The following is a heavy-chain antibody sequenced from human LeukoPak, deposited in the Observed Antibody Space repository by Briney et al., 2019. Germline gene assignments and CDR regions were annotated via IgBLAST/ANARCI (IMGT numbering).Heavy chain of an antibody. Sequence: ASVKVSCKASGYTFTSYDINWVRQATGQGLEWMGWMNPNSGNTGYAQKFQGRVTTTRNTSISTAYMELSSLRSEDTAVYYCAREGIVVVPAAIDVSYYYYYMDVWGKGTTVTVSS. CDR1: GYTFTSYD. CDR2: MNPNSGNT. J-gene: IGHJ6*03. V-gene: IGHV1-8*01. D-gene: IGHD2-2*02. CDR3: AREGIVVVPAAIDVSYYYYYMDV.